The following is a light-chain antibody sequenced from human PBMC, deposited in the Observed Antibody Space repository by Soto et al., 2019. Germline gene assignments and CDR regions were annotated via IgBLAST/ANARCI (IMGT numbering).Light chain of an antibody. CDR3: QQSYRTPSIT. CDR2: GAS. CDR1: QTIGIY. J-gene: IGKJ5*01. Sequence: DIQMTQSPSSLSASVGDRVTITCRASQTIGIYLNWYQQKPGKAPQLLIYGASSLQSGVPSRFSGSQSGTDFTLTISSLRPEDFATYYCQQSYRTPSITFGQGTRLEIK. V-gene: IGKV1-39*01.